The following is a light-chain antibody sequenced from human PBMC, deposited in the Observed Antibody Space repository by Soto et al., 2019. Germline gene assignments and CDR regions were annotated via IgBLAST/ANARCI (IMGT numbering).Light chain of an antibody. V-gene: IGKV3D-11*01. J-gene: IGKJ5*01. CDR3: QQRREIT. Sequence: EIVLTQSPATLSLSPGERATLSCRASQGVSSYLAWYQQKPGQAPRLLIYDASNRATGIPARFSGSGPGTDFTLTISSLEPEDFAVYYCQQRREITFGQGTRLEIK. CDR2: DAS. CDR1: QGVSSY.